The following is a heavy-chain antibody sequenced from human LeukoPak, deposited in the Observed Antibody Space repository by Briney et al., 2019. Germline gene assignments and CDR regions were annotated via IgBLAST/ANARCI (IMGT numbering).Heavy chain of an antibody. CDR2: IYTSGYT. CDR1: GGSISSYY. D-gene: IGHD3-10*01. Sequence: SETLSLTCTVSGGSISSYYWSWIRQPAGKGLEWIGHIYTSGYTNYNPSLKSRVTMSVDTSKNQFSLKLSSVTAADTAVYYCATSDYYSGSGSYNHWGQGTLVTVSS. CDR3: ATSDYYSGSGSYNH. V-gene: IGHV4-4*07. J-gene: IGHJ5*02.